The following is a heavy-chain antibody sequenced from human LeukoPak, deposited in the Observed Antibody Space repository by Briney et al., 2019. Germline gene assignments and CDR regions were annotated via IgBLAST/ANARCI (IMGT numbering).Heavy chain of an antibody. V-gene: IGHV3-48*01. Sequence: GGSLRLSCAASGFTFSSYGMNWVRQAPGKGLEWVSYISTSSSTIYYADSLEGRFTISRDNAKSSLYLQMNSLRAEDTAVYYCARLYSGGLKERTPGDYCYYYYMDVRGKGTTVTVSS. CDR1: GFTFSSYG. CDR3: ARLYSGGLKERTPGDYCYYYYMDV. CDR2: ISTSSSTI. D-gene: IGHD4-17*01. J-gene: IGHJ6*03.